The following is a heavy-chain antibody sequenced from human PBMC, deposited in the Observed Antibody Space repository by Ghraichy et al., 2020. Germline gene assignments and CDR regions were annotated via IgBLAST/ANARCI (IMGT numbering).Heavy chain of an antibody. CDR3: ARDYQINGGGLDV. V-gene: IGHV3-33*01. CDR2: IWFDGSKQ. CDR1: GFTFNIFG. Sequence: GGSLRLSCAASGFTFNIFGIHWVRQAPGKGLEWVAVIWFDGSKQYHADSVQGRFTISRDNARDTVYLQMNSLRAEDTAVYYCARDYQINGGGLDVWGQGTTVTVSS. J-gene: IGHJ6*02. D-gene: IGHD3-16*01.